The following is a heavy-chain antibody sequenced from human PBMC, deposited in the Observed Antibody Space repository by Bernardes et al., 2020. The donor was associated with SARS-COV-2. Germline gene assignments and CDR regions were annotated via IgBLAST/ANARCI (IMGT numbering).Heavy chain of an antibody. CDR2: IAGDGTSV. V-gene: IGHV3-74*03. Sequence: GSLRLSCGASGITFKTLWMHWVRQAPGGGLVWVARIAGDGTSVTYADSVKGRFTISRDNAKNTLYLQMNSLRAEDTAVYYCAGTSVTCCDYWGQGSLVTVSS. J-gene: IGHJ4*02. CDR3: AGTSVTCCDY. CDR1: GITFKTLW.